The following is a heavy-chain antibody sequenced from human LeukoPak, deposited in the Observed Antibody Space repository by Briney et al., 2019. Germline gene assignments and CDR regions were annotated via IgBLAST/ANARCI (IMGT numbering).Heavy chain of an antibody. CDR1: GGTISRYD. CDR2: IYTSGGT. V-gene: IGHV4-4*07. J-gene: IGHJ3*02. D-gene: IGHD1-26*01. Sequence: PSETLSLTCTVSGGTISRYDWSWIRQPAGKGLEWIGRIYTSGGTNYNPSLKSRVTMSVDTSKNQFSLKLTSVTVADTAVYYWARGVGSVTHDAFDIWGQGTMVTVSS. CDR3: ARGVGSVTHDAFDI.